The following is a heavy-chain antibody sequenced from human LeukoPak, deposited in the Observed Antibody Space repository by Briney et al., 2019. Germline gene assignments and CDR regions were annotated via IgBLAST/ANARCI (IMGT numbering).Heavy chain of an antibody. CDR2: INHSGST. D-gene: IGHD3-9*01. Sequence: SETLSLTCAVYGGSFSGYYRSWIRQPPGKGLEWIGEINHSGSTNYNPSLKSRVTISVDTSKNQFSLKLSSVTAADTAVYYCARGPSITIFFDYWGQGTLVTVSS. CDR1: GGSFSGYY. J-gene: IGHJ4*02. CDR3: ARGPSITIFFDY. V-gene: IGHV4-34*01.